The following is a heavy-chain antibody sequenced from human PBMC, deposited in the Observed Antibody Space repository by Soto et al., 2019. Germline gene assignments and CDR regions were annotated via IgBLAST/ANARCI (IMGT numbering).Heavy chain of an antibody. D-gene: IGHD2-2*01. Sequence: VSVKVSCKASGYTFTGYYMHWVRQAPGQGLEWMGWINPNSGGTNYAQKFQGRVSMTRDTSISTAYMELSRLRSDDTAVYYCARGYCSSTSCYRNYGDRXCGPGLLVTVS. V-gene: IGHV1-2*02. CDR2: INPNSGGT. CDR1: GYTFTGYY. J-gene: IGHJ5*02. CDR3: ARGYCSSTSCYRNYGDRX.